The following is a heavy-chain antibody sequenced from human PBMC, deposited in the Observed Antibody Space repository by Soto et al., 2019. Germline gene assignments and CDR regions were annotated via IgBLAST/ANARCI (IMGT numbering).Heavy chain of an antibody. CDR1: GGTFSSYA. J-gene: IGHJ6*02. D-gene: IGHD1-26*01. CDR2: IIPIFGTA. V-gene: IGHV1-69*13. CDR3: ARDLLIRVGATSYYSGMDV. Sequence: SVKVSCKASGGTFSSYAISWVRQAPGQGLEWMGGIIPIFGTANYAQKFQGRVTITADESTSTAYMELSSLRSEDTAVYYCARDLLIRVGATSYYSGMDVWGQGTTVTVSS.